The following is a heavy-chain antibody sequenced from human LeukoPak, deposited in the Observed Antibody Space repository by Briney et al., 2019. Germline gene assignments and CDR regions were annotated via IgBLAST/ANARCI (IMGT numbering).Heavy chain of an antibody. CDR3: ARGKGSSSPYYFDY. CDR1: GFTFSSNY. CDR2: IYSGDNT. V-gene: IGHV3-66*01. D-gene: IGHD6-6*01. J-gene: IGHJ4*02. Sequence: PGGPPRLSCAASGFTFSSNYMSWVRQAPGKGLEWVSIIYSGDNTYYADSVKGRFTISRDNSKNTLYLQMNSLRAEDTAVYYCARGKGSSSPYYFDYWGQGTLVTVSS.